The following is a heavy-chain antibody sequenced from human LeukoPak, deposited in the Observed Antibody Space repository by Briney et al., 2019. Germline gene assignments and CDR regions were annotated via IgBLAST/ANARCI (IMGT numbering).Heavy chain of an antibody. CDR3: ARDAYGDYENYYYYMDV. V-gene: IGHV4-59*01. D-gene: IGHD4-17*01. J-gene: IGHJ6*03. CDR1: GGSISSYY. Sequence: SETLSLTCTVSGGSISSYYWNWIRQPPGKGLEWIGYIYYSGSTKYNPSLKSRVTISVDTSKNQFSLKLTSVTAADTAVYYCARDAYGDYENYYYYMDVWGKGTTVTISS. CDR2: IYYSGST.